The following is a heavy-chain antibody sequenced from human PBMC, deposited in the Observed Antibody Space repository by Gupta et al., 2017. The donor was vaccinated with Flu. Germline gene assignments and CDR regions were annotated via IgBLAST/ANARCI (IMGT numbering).Heavy chain of an antibody. CDR2: LIPRSGNT. V-gene: IGHV1-8*01. Sequence: QVQLVQSGAALKKTGASVKVSCKASGYTFTSYDISWVRQATGQGLEWMGYLIPRSGNTGYAQKFQGRVTMTRDTSTGTAYMELTSLTSEDTAVYYCARGPRAGWYDYWGQGTLVAVSS. CDR3: ARGPRAGWYDY. J-gene: IGHJ4*02. D-gene: IGHD6-19*01. CDR1: GYTFTSYD.